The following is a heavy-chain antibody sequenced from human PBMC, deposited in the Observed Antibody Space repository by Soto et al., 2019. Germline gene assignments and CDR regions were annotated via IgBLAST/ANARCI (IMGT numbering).Heavy chain of an antibody. Sequence: QLQLQESDSGLVKPSQTLSLTCAVSGGSISSGGYSWSWIRQPPGKGLEWIGCIYHSGSTYYNPSLKSRVTISVDRSKNQFSLKLSSVTAADTAVYYCARGAYSGWHIDYWCQGTLVTVSS. CDR3: ARGAYSGWHIDY. D-gene: IGHD6-19*01. J-gene: IGHJ4*02. CDR1: GGSISSGGYS. CDR2: IYHSGST. V-gene: IGHV4-30-2*01.